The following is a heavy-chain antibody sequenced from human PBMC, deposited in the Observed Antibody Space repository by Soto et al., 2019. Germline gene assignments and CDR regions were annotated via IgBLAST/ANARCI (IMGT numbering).Heavy chain of an antibody. D-gene: IGHD3-3*01. CDR1: GFTFSSYA. V-gene: IGHV3-23*01. J-gene: IGHJ5*02. CDR2: ISGSGGST. CDR3: AKDSYDFWSGRPNWFDP. Sequence: GGSLRLSCAASGFTFSSYAMSWVRQAPGKGLEWVSAISGSGGSTYYADSVKGRFTISRDNSKNTLYLQMNSLRAEDTAVYYCAKDSYDFWSGRPNWFDPWGQGTLVTVSS.